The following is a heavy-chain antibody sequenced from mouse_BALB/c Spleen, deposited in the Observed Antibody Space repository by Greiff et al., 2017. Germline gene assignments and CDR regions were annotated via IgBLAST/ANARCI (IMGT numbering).Heavy chain of an antibody. CDR3: ARSYRYYAMDY. Sequence: EVKVVESGGGLVKPGGSLKLSCAASGFTFSSYAMSWVRQSPEKRLEWVAEISSGGSYTYYPDTVTGRFTISRDNAKNTLYLEMSSLRSEDTAMYYCARSYRYYAMDYWGQGTSVTVSS. CDR2: ISSGGSYT. CDR1: GFTFSSYA. V-gene: IGHV5-9-4*01. J-gene: IGHJ4*01. D-gene: IGHD2-14*01.